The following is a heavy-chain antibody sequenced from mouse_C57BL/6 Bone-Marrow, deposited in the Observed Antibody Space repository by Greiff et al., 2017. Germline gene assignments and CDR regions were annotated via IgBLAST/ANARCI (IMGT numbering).Heavy chain of an antibody. V-gene: IGHV5-4*01. Sequence: EVMLVESGGGLVKPGGSLKLSCAASGFTFSSYAMSWVRQTPEKRLEWVATISDGGSYTYYPDNVKGRFTISRDNAKNNLYLQMSHLKSEDTAMYYCARDYGNYVAYWGQGTLVTVSA. J-gene: IGHJ3*01. CDR3: ARDYGNYVAY. CDR1: GFTFSSYA. D-gene: IGHD2-1*01. CDR2: ISDGGSYT.